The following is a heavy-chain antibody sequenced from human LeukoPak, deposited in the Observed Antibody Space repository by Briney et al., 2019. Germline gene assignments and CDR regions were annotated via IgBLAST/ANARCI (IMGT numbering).Heavy chain of an antibody. J-gene: IGHJ4*02. D-gene: IGHD5-12*01. CDR3: ASDIVATSGDF. Sequence: GGSLRLSCAASGFTFSDYYMSWIRQAPGEGLEWVAYITSSGDDIYYADSVKGRFTISRDNAKNALFLRMSSLRVEDTATYYCASDIVATSGDFWGQGTLVSVSS. CDR2: ITSSGDDI. V-gene: IGHV3-11*01. CDR1: GFTFSDYY.